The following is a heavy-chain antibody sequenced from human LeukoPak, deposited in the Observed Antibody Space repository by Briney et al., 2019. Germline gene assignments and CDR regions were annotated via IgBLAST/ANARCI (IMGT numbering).Heavy chain of an antibody. CDR2: IYYSGSA. CDR1: GGSFSSYD. J-gene: IGHJ3*02. Sequence: KPSETLSLTCTVSGGSFSSYDWSWIRQPPGERLEWIGSIYYSGSANYNPSPKSRLTISIDQSNTQFSLNLSSVPAAETAVYYCARVRYSKRWYEFDLDIWGQGTMVTVSS. D-gene: IGHD6-13*01. CDR3: ARVRYSKRWYEFDLDI. V-gene: IGHV4-59*01.